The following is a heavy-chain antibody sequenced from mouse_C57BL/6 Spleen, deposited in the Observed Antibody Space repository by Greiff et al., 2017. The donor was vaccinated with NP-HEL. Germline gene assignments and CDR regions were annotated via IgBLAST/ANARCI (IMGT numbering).Heavy chain of an antibody. CDR3: ARGDLYYFDY. V-gene: IGHV1-82*01. Sequence: QVQLKESGPELVKPGASVKISCKASGYAFSSSWMNWVKQRPGKGLEWIGRIYPGDGDTNYNGKFKGKATLTADKSSSTAYMQLSSLTSEDSAVYFCARGDLYYFDYWGQGTTLTVSS. J-gene: IGHJ2*01. CDR1: GYAFSSSW. CDR2: IYPGDGDT.